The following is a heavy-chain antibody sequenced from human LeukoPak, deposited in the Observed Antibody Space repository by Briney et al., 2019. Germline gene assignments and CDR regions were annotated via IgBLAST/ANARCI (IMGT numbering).Heavy chain of an antibody. D-gene: IGHD1-26*01. CDR2: FDPEDGDT. CDR1: GYTFTDYN. V-gene: IGHV1-24*01. CDR3: ATSTPGAKYAFDI. J-gene: IGHJ3*02. Sequence: ASVKVSCKASGYTFTDYNIHWVRQAPGKGLEWKGGFDPEDGDTIYAQKFQGRVTMTEDTSTDTAYMELSSLRAEDTAVYYCATSTPGAKYAFDIWGQGTMVTVSS.